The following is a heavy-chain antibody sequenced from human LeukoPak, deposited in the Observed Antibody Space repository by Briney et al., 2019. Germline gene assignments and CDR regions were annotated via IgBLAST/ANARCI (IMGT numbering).Heavy chain of an antibody. Sequence: GGSLRLSCAASGFTFSNAWMSWVRQAPGKGLEWVGRIKSKTDGGTTDYAAPVKGRFTISRDDSKNTLYLQMNSPKTEDTAVYYCTSHTAMDSDFDYWGQGTLVTVSS. V-gene: IGHV3-15*01. CDR2: IKSKTDGGTT. J-gene: IGHJ4*02. CDR3: TSHTAMDSDFDY. D-gene: IGHD5-18*01. CDR1: GFTFSNAW.